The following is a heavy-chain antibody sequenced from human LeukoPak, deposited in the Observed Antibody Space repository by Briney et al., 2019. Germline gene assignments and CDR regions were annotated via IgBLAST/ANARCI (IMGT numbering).Heavy chain of an antibody. D-gene: IGHD1-26*01. CDR3: ARGSPYSGSYYYYFDY. CDR2: IYTSGST. J-gene: IGHJ4*02. CDR1: GGSISSYY. V-gene: IGHV4-4*07. Sequence: SETLSLTCTVSGGSISSYYWSWIRQPAGKGLEWIVRIYTSGSTNYNPPLKSRVTMSVDTSKNQFSLKLSSVTAADTAVYYCARGSPYSGSYYYYFDYWGQGTLVTVSS.